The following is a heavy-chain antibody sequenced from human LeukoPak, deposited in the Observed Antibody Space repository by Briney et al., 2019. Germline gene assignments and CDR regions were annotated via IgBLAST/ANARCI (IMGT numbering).Heavy chain of an antibody. CDR3: ARLDGGGSGWYRFGLDYYYGMDV. Sequence: ASLRISRKPSVYTFTSYGISWVRHAPGQKVEWLGSICAYNVNTNYAQKLQGRVTMTTDTSTSTAYVELRSLRSDDTAAYYCARLDGGGSGWYRFGLDYYYGMDVWGQGTTVTVSS. J-gene: IGHJ6*02. V-gene: IGHV1-18*01. CDR2: ICAYNVNT. CDR1: VYTFTSYG. D-gene: IGHD6-19*01.